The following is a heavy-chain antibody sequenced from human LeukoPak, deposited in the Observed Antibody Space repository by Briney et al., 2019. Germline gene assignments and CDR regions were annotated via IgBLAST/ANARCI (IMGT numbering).Heavy chain of an antibody. Sequence: GASAKVSCKVSGYTLTELSMHWVRQAPGKGLEWMGGFDPEDGETIYAQKFQGRVTMTEDTSTDTAYMELSSLRSEDTAVYYCATGYYYDSSGYYSSHNWFDPWGQGTLVTVSS. D-gene: IGHD3-22*01. CDR1: GYTLTELS. J-gene: IGHJ5*02. CDR3: ATGYYYDSSGYYSSHNWFDP. CDR2: FDPEDGET. V-gene: IGHV1-24*01.